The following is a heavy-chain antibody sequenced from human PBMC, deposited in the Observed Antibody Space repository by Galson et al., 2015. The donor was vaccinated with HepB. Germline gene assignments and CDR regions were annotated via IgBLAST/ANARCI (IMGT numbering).Heavy chain of an antibody. D-gene: IGHD2-15*01. CDR2: ITSSGGNS. J-gene: IGHJ4*02. V-gene: IGHV3-23*01. CDR1: GFSFTRYA. CDR3: AKDGIMVANNPYHFHY. Sequence: SLRLSCAASGFSFTRYAMTWVRQAPGKGLEWVSSITSSGGNSYYTDSVKGRFTVSRDSSKNTLLLQLNSLRAEDTAMYFCAKDGIMVANNPYHFHYWGQGTLVTGSS.